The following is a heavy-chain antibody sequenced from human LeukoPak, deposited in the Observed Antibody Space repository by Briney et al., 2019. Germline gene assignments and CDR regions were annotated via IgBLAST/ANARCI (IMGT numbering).Heavy chain of an antibody. CDR2: IWYDGSNK. Sequence: GGSLRLSCAASAFTFSAYGIHWVRQAPGKGLEWVAVIWYDGSNKYYADSVEGRFTISRDNSKNTLYLQMNSLRVEDTAVYYCAVEYNSSPYAFDIWGQGTKVTVSS. D-gene: IGHD2/OR15-2a*01. J-gene: IGHJ3*02. CDR1: AFTFSAYG. V-gene: IGHV3-33*01. CDR3: AVEYNSSPYAFDI.